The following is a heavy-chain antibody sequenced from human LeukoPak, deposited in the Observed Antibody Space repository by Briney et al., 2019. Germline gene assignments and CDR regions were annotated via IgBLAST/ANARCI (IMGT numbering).Heavy chain of an antibody. V-gene: IGHV3-15*01. J-gene: IGHJ4*02. Sequence: GVPVRLSCAASGFTCSNACTRWVGQAPGKGLEWLGRIKSKTEGGTTDYAEPVKGRFTISRDDSKNTLYLQMNSLKTEDTAVYYCTTDRILYCSSTSCYRGLDYWGQGTLVTVSS. CDR2: IKSKTEGGTT. D-gene: IGHD2-2*02. CDR3: TTDRILYCSSTSCYRGLDY. CDR1: GFTCSNAC.